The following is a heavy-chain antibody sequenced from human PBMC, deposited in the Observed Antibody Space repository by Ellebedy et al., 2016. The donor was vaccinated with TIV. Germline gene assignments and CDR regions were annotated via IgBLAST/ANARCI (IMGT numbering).Heavy chain of an antibody. Sequence: AASVKVSCKASGYTFSNYHMYWVRQAPGQGLEWMGIINLSDGSTSYAQKFQGRVTMTRDTSTSTVYMGLNSLRSEDTAVYYCARVGIEGAGIDYWGQGTLVTVSS. J-gene: IGHJ4*02. D-gene: IGHD7-27*01. V-gene: IGHV1-46*01. CDR1: GYTFSNYH. CDR2: INLSDGST. CDR3: ARVGIEGAGIDY.